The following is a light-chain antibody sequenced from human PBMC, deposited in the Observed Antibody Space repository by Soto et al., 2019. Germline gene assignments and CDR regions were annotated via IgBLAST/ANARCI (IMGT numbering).Light chain of an antibody. CDR2: GAS. Sequence: EIVMTQSPATLSVSPGERATLSCRASQTVSSNLAWYQQKPGQAPRLLIYGASTRATGIPARFSGSGSGTDFTLTISSLQSEDCAVYYCQQYNDWPWTFGQGTKVEIK. CDR3: QQYNDWPWT. J-gene: IGKJ1*01. CDR1: QTVSSN. V-gene: IGKV3-15*01.